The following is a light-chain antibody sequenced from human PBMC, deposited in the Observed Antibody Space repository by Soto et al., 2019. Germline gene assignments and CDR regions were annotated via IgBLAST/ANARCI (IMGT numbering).Light chain of an antibody. CDR2: GVS. J-gene: IGKJ4*01. V-gene: IGKV3-20*01. CDR1: QSISSN. Sequence: MTQSPATLAVSPGERVTLSWRASQSISSNLAWYQQKPGQAPRLLIYGVSSRATGIPDRFSGTGSGTDFTLTISRLEPEDFAVYYCQQYFTSPLNFGGGTKVDIK. CDR3: QQYFTSPLN.